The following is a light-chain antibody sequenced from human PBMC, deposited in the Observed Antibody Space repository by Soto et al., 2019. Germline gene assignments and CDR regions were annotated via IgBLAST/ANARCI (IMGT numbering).Light chain of an antibody. J-gene: IGLJ1*01. V-gene: IGLV1-40*01. CDR3: QSYDTTLSGVV. CDR2: DDN. Sequence: QSVLTQTPSVSGAPGQKITMSCTGSSSNIGAGYDVHWYQQLPGAAPKLLIYDDNNRPSGIPDRFSASKSGTSASLAITGLQGDDEANYYCQSYDTTLSGVVFGAETKLTVL. CDR1: SSNIGAGYD.